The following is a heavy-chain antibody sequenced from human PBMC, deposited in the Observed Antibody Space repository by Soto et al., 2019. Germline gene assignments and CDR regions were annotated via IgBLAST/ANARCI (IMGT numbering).Heavy chain of an antibody. CDR2: ISYDGSNK. Sequence: PGGPLRLSCAASGFTFSSYAMHWVRQAPGKGLEWVAVISYDGSNKYYADSVKGRFTISRDNSKNTLYLQMNSLRAEDTAVYYCARDSGYRDAFDIWGQGTMVTVSS. D-gene: IGHD5-12*01. J-gene: IGHJ3*02. V-gene: IGHV3-30-3*01. CDR1: GFTFSSYA. CDR3: ARDSGYRDAFDI.